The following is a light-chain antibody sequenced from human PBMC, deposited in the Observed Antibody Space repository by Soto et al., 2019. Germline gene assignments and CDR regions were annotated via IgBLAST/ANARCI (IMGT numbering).Light chain of an antibody. Sequence: DIVMTQTPLSSPVTLGQPASISCKSSQSLLHSDGNTYLSWFHQRPGQPLRLLIYKVSNRFSGVPDRFSGSGAGTDFTLTISRVEAEDVGVYYCMQATQYRPYTFGQGTKLEIK. V-gene: IGKV2-24*01. J-gene: IGKJ2*01. CDR2: KVS. CDR1: QSLLHSDGNTY. CDR3: MQATQYRPYT.